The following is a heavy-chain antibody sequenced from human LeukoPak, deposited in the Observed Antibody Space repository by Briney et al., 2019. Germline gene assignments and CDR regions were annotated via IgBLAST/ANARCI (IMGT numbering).Heavy chain of an antibody. Sequence: SETLSLTCAVSGVSVRNYYWTWFRQSPGKGLEWIAYIYYSGNTKYNLSLKSRVTIFVDTSTNQFSLEMNSVTAADTAVYYCARAKGDYWGSGTLVTVSS. CDR2: IYYSGNT. V-gene: IGHV4-59*02. CDR3: ARAKGDY. J-gene: IGHJ4*02. CDR1: GVSVRNYY.